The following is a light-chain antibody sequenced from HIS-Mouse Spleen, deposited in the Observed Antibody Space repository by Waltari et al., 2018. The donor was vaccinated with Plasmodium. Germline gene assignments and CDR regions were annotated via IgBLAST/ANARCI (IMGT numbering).Light chain of an antibody. V-gene: IGKV3-11*01. CDR1: QSVSSY. J-gene: IGKJ4*01. CDR3: QQRSNWPSLT. CDR2: DAS. Sequence: EIVLTQSPATLSLSPGERATLPCRASQSVSSYLAWYQQKPCQAPRPLIYDASNRATGIPARFSGSGSGTDFTLTISSLEPEDFAVYYCQQRSNWPSLTFGGGTKVEIK.